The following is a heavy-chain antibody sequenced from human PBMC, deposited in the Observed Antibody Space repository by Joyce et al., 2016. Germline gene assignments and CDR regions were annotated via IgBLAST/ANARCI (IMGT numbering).Heavy chain of an antibody. CDR1: GDSFSGTSYY. V-gene: IGHV4-61*01. CDR2: IYTSETT. J-gene: IGHJ6*02. D-gene: IGHD3-10*01. Sequence: HLQESGPGLVKPSETLSLTCTISGDSFSGTSYYWSWIRQSPGKGLEWLGFIYTSETTHYNPSLGGRLSISVGAAKKQFSLRRTSVTSADTAVYYCATSLPSRVGGFQFFGMDVWGQGTTVIVS. CDR3: ATSLPSRVGGFQFFGMDV.